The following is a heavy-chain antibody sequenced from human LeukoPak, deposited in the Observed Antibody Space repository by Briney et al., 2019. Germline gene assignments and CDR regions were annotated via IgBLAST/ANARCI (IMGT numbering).Heavy chain of an antibody. Sequence: SETLSLTCTVSGGSITGGSYYWAWIRQSPGKGLEWIGSVYYSGSTHYSSSLKSRVTISVDTSKNLFSLRLNSVTAADTAIYYCARNSSTIVSRIRTALGFDSWGQGTRVTVSS. V-gene: IGHV4-39*01. CDR1: GGSITGGSYY. CDR2: VYYSGST. J-gene: IGHJ4*02. CDR3: ARNSSTIVSRIRTALGFDS. D-gene: IGHD5/OR15-5a*01.